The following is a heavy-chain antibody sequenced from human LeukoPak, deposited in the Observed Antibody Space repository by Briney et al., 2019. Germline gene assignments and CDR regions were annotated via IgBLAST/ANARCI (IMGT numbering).Heavy chain of an antibody. CDR1: GGSFSGYY. J-gene: IGHJ2*01. CDR2: INHSGST. V-gene: IGHV4-34*01. Sequence: SETLSLTCAVYGGSFSGYYWSWIRQPPGKGLEWIGEINHSGSTNYNPSLKSRVTISVDTSKNQFSLKLSSVTAADTAVYYCARASIQLWPRVWYFDLWGRGTLVTVSS. CDR3: ARASIQLWPRVWYFDL. D-gene: IGHD5-18*01.